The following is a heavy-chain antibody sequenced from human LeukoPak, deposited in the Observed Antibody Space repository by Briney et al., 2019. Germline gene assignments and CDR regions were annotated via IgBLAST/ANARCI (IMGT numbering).Heavy chain of an antibody. J-gene: IGHJ4*02. CDR1: GFTFSSYG. V-gene: IGHV3-33*01. Sequence: VGSLRLSCAASGFTFSSYGMHWVRQAPGKGLEWVAVIWYDGSNKYYADSVKGRFTISRDNSKNTLYLQMNSLRAEDTAVYYCARDKGPRGRGYFDYWGQGTLVTVSS. CDR2: IWYDGSNK. CDR3: ARDKGPRGRGYFDY. D-gene: IGHD2-15*01.